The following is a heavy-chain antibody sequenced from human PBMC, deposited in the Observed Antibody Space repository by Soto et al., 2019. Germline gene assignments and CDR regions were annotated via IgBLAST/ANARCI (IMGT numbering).Heavy chain of an antibody. CDR2: ISGSGGST. CDR1: GFTFSSYA. Sequence: EVQLLESGGGLVQPGGSLRLSCAASGFTFSSYAMSWVRQAPGKGLEWVSAISGSGGSTYYADSVKGRVTISRDNSKNTLYLQMNSLRAEDTAVYYCAKVARRYCSGGSCYLGNDYWGQGTLVTVSS. J-gene: IGHJ4*02. CDR3: AKVARRYCSGGSCYLGNDY. V-gene: IGHV3-23*01. D-gene: IGHD2-15*01.